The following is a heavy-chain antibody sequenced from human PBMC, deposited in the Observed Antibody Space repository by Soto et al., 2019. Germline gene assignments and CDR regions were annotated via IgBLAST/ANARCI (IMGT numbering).Heavy chain of an antibody. V-gene: IGHV3-33*01. Sequence: QVQLVESGGGVVQPGRSLRLSCEASGFTFSNYGMHWVRQAPGKGLGWVAVIWYGGGNKYYADSVKGRFTISRDNSKNTLYLQMNSLRAEDTSVYHCARGGYYDTSGYYSTSYYFDYWGQGTLVTVSS. J-gene: IGHJ4*02. D-gene: IGHD3-22*01. CDR2: IWYGGGNK. CDR3: ARGGYYDTSGYYSTSYYFDY. CDR1: GFTFSNYG.